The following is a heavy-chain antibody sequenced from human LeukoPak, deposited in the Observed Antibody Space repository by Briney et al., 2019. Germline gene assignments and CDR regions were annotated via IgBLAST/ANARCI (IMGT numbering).Heavy chain of an antibody. CDR2: IYYSGNT. D-gene: IGHD3-22*01. V-gene: IGHV4-31*03. CDR1: GGSISSGDYY. Sequence: SETLSLTCTVSGGSISSGDYYWSWIRQHPGKGLEWIGYIYYSGNTNYNPSLKSRVTISVDTSKNQFSLKLSSVTTADTAVYYCARVPYYYDSSGRYSYYYMDVWGKGTTVTVSS. J-gene: IGHJ6*03. CDR3: ARVPYYYDSSGRYSYYYMDV.